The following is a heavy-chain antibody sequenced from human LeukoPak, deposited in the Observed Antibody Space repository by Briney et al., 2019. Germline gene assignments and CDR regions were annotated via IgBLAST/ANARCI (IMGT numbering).Heavy chain of an antibody. CDR1: GYTLTELS. V-gene: IGHV1-24*01. CDR2: FDPEDGET. D-gene: IGHD5-18*01. CDR3: ATMVPVDTAMVTLPFDY. J-gene: IGHJ4*02. Sequence: GASVKVSCKVSGYTLTELSMHWVRQAPGKGLEWMGGFDPEDGETIYAQKFQGRVTMTEDTSTDTAYMELSSLRSEDTAVYYCATMVPVDTAMVTLPFDYWGQGTLVTVFS.